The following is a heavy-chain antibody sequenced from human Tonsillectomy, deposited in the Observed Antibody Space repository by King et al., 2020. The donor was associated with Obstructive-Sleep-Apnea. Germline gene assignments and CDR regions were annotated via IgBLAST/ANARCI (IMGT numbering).Heavy chain of an antibody. V-gene: IGHV3-7*04. J-gene: IGHJ4*02. Sequence: VQLVESGGGSVQPGGSLRLSCAASGFIFTNFWMSWVRPAPGKGLEWVAKKRKDGSKKYYVDSVKGRFTISRDDADSSLFLQMNSLRAEATAVYYCARGGFFVGEASSGGSSDFWGQGTLVTVSS. CDR1: GFIFTNFW. D-gene: IGHD3-10*01. CDR2: KRKDGSKK. CDR3: ARGGFFVGEASSGGSSDF.